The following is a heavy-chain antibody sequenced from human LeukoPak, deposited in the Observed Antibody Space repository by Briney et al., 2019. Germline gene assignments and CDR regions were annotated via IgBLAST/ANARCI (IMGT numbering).Heavy chain of an antibody. D-gene: IGHD3-3*01. CDR3: ARGSLHYDYWSGYYSPFDY. CDR1: DYSISTGHY. V-gene: IGHV4-38-2*02. CDR2: VSRSGST. Sequence: PSETLSLTCTVSDYSISTGHYWGWIRQPPGKGLEWIGSVSRSGSTYYNPSLKSRVTISIDRSKSQFSLKLTSVTAADTAVYYCARGSLHYDYWSGYYSPFDYWGQGTLVTVSS. J-gene: IGHJ4*02.